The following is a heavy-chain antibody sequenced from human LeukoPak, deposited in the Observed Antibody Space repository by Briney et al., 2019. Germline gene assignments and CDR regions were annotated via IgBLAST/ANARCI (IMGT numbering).Heavy chain of an antibody. J-gene: IGHJ5*02. CDR1: GYTFTSYG. D-gene: IGHD5-24*01. CDR2: ISAYNGNT. CDR3: ARGVEMATISIRFNWFDP. Sequence: GASVKVSCKASGYTFTSYGISWVRQAPGQGLEWMGWISAYNGNTNYAQKLQGRVTMTTDTSTSTAYMELRSLRSDDTAVYYCARGVEMATISIRFNWFDPWGQGTLVTVSS. V-gene: IGHV1-18*01.